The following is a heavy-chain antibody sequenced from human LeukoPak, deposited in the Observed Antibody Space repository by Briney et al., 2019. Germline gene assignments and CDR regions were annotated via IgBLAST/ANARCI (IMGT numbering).Heavy chain of an antibody. CDR3: AGGQTLDWLSNYFDP. D-gene: IGHD3-3*01. CDR2: LYYGANT. Sequence: SETLSLTCTVSGGSISSSLYYWGWIRQPPGKGLEWVGSLYYGANTYYNPSLKSRLTISVDTSKNQLSLKLRSVTAADTALYFCAGGQTLDWLSNYFDPWGQGSLVIVSS. J-gene: IGHJ4*02. V-gene: IGHV4-39*01. CDR1: GGSISSSLYY.